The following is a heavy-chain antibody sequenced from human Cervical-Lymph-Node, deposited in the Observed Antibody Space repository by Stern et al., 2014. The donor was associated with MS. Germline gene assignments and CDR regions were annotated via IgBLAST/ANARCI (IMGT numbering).Heavy chain of an antibody. J-gene: IGHJ4*02. Sequence: QVQLQESGPGLAKPSETLSLSCSVSGGTVSSGSYYWNWIQQPPGKGPEWIGYIYYSGRTDYNPSFKSRVTISVDTSKNQFSLKLRSVTAADTALYYCARERGDGYNFVDYWGQGILVTVSS. CDR3: ARERGDGYNFVDY. CDR2: IYYSGRT. V-gene: IGHV4-61*01. CDR1: GGTVSSGSYY. D-gene: IGHD5-24*01.